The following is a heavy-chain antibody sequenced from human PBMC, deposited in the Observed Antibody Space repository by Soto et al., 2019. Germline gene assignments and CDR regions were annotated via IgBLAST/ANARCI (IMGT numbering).Heavy chain of an antibody. Sequence: GESLKISCKGSGYSFTSHWIGWVRQMPGKGLEWMGIIYPGDSDTRYSPSFQGQVTISADKSISTAYLQWSSLKASDTAMYYCARQKLYDYVWGSYRPFDYWGQGTLVTVSS. CDR2: IYPGDSDT. V-gene: IGHV5-51*01. D-gene: IGHD3-16*02. CDR1: GYSFTSHW. J-gene: IGHJ4*02. CDR3: ARQKLYDYVWGSYRPFDY.